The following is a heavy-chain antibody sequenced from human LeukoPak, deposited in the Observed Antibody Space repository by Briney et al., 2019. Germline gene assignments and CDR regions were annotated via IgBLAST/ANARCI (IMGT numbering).Heavy chain of an antibody. Sequence: PGGSLRLSCAASGFTFSSYWMSWVRQAPGKGLEWVANIKQDGSEKYYVDSVKGRFTISRDNAKNSLYLQMNSLRAEDTAVYYCAREGFSSAAMSYYYYYMDVWGKGTTVTVSS. CDR1: GFTFSSYW. CDR2: IKQDGSEK. CDR3: AREGFSSAAMSYYYYYMDV. D-gene: IGHD2-2*01. J-gene: IGHJ6*03. V-gene: IGHV3-7*01.